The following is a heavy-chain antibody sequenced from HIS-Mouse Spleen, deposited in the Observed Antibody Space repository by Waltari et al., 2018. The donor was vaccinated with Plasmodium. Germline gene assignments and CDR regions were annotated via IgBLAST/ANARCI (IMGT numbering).Heavy chain of an antibody. J-gene: IGHJ4*02. CDR1: GFTFSSYG. CDR2: INSDGRSP. CDR3: ARGIAARD. D-gene: IGHD6-6*01. Sequence: EVQLVESGGGLVQPGGSLRLSCEASGFTFSSYGMHWVRQAPGKGLVCVERINSDGRSPSSAASVKGRCTISRDNAKNTLYLQMSSLRAEDTAVYYCARGIAARDWGQGTLVTVSS. V-gene: IGHV3-74*01.